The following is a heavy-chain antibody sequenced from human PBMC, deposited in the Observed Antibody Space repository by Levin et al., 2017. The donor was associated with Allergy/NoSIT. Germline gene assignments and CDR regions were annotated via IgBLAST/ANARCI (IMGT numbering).Heavy chain of an antibody. CDR2: ISYDGSNK. Sequence: QSGGSLRLSCAASGFTFSSYGMHWVRQAPGKGLEWVAVISYDGSNKYYADSVKGRFTISRDNSKNTLYLQMNSLRAEDTAVYYCAKGRAMIVVVPSYFDYWGQGTLVTVSS. D-gene: IGHD3-22*01. V-gene: IGHV3-30*18. J-gene: IGHJ4*02. CDR1: GFTFSSYG. CDR3: AKGRAMIVVVPSYFDY.